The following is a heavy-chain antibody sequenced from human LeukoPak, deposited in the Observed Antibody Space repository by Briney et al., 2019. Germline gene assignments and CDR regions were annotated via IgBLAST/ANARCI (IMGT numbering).Heavy chain of an antibody. V-gene: IGHV4-59*11. J-gene: IGHJ4*02. Sequence: SETLPLTCIVSGASIRGHYWSWVRQPPGKALEWIGYIFHSGSTHYNPSLKSRVTISVDTSKNQFSLRLTSVTAADTAVYYCARDLPPHKWGRGTLVTVSS. CDR1: GASIRGHY. CDR3: ARDLPPHK. CDR2: IFHSGST.